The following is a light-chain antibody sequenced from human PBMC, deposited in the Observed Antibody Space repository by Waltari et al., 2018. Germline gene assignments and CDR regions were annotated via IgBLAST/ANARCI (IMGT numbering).Light chain of an antibody. J-gene: IGLJ3*02. Sequence: QSALTQPRSVSGSPGQSVTISCTGTSSDVGNYDYVSWYQQHPGKAPKLMIYDVSTRLSGVPDRFAGSKSGNTASLAISGLQGEDEADYYCCSYAGSYFWVFGGGTNLTVL. CDR1: SSDVGNYDY. V-gene: IGLV2-11*01. CDR3: CSYAGSYFWV. CDR2: DVS.